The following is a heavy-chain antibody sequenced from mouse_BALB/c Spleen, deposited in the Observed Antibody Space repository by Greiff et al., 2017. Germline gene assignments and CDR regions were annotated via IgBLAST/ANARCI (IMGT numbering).Heavy chain of an antibody. J-gene: IGHJ2*01. D-gene: IGHD1-1*01. CDR3: ARPYYYGSSYDYFDY. CDR1: GFTFTDYY. CDR2: IRNKANGYTT. Sequence: EVMLVESGGGLVQPGGSLRLSCAPSGFTFTDYYMSWVRQPPGTALEWLGFIRNKANGYTTEYSASVKGRFTISRDNSQSILYLQMNTLRAEDSATYYCARPYYYGSSYDYFDYWGQGTTPTVSS. V-gene: IGHV7-3*02.